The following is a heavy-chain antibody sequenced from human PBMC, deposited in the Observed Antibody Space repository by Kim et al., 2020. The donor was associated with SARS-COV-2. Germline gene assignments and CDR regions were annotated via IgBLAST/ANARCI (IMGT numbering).Heavy chain of an antibody. D-gene: IGHD3-3*01. Sequence: YAQKFQGRVTMTRDTSISTAYMELSRLRSDDTAVYYCARVRRFGNWYFDLWGRGTLVTVSS. J-gene: IGHJ2*01. V-gene: IGHV1-2*02. CDR3: ARVRRFGNWYFDL.